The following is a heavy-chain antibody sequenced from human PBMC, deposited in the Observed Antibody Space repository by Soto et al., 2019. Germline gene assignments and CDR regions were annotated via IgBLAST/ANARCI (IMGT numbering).Heavy chain of an antibody. CDR3: ASSSTMTYYDFWSGYYDAPC. CDR2: ISGSGGST. V-gene: IGHV3-23*01. CDR1: RFTFSSYA. Sequence: GSLRLSFVASRFTFSSYAMSLVRQAPGEGLELVSAISGSGGSTYYADSVKGRFTISRDNSKNTLYLQMNSLRAEDTAVYYCASSSTMTYYDFWSGYYDAPCWVQGTLVSVS. D-gene: IGHD3-3*01. J-gene: IGHJ4*02.